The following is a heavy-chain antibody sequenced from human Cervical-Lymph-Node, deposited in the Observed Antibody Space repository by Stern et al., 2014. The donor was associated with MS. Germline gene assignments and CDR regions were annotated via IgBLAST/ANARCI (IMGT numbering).Heavy chain of an antibody. Sequence: VQLVESGGGVVQPGRSLRLSCAASGFTFSSSGMHWVRQAPGKGLEWLAIIWSDGSNTYYADHVKGRFTISRDNSKNTLYLQMNSLRAEDTAVYYCAREGGNTAEYFQHWGQGTLVTVSS. J-gene: IGHJ1*01. CDR1: GFTFSSSG. CDR2: IWSDGSNT. CDR3: AREGGNTAEYFQH. V-gene: IGHV3-33*01. D-gene: IGHD4-23*01.